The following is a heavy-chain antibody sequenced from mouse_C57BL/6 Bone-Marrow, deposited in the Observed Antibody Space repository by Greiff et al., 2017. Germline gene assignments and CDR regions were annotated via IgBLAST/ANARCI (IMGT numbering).Heavy chain of an antibody. V-gene: IGHV3-6*01. D-gene: IGHD4-1*01. CDR1: GYSITSGYY. Sequence: EVQLQESGPGLVKPSQSLTLTCSVTGYSITSGYYWNWIRQFPGNKLEWMGNISYDGSNNYNPSLKNRISITRDTSKNQFFLKLNSVTTEDTATYYCARERTGTVVFAYWGQGALVTVSA. CDR3: ARERTGTVVFAY. J-gene: IGHJ3*01. CDR2: ISYDGSN.